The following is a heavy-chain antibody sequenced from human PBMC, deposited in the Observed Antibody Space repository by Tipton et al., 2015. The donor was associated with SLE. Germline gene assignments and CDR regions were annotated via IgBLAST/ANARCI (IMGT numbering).Heavy chain of an antibody. CDR3: ARHEVAVAGKGDWYFDL. D-gene: IGHD6-19*01. Sequence: TLSLTCTVSGGSISSSSYYWGWIRQPPGKGLEWIGSIYYSGSTYYNPSLKSRVTISVDTSKNQFSLKLSSVTAADTAVYYCARHEVAVAGKGDWYFDLWGRDTLVTVSS. V-gene: IGHV4-39*07. J-gene: IGHJ2*01. CDR1: GGSISSSSYY. CDR2: IYYSGST.